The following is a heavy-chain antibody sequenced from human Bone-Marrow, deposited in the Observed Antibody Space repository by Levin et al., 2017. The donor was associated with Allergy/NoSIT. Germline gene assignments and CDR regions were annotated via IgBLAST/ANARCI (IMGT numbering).Heavy chain of an antibody. J-gene: IGHJ6*02. Sequence: SCAASGFTFSSYAMHWVRQAPGKGLEWVAVISYDGSNKYYADSVKGRFTISRDNSKNTLYLQMNSLRAEDTAVYYCARGPDIVLMVYTALNYYGMDVWGQGTTVTVSS. CDR1: GFTFSSYA. CDR3: ARGPDIVLMVYTALNYYGMDV. CDR2: ISYDGSNK. D-gene: IGHD2-8*01. V-gene: IGHV3-30-3*01.